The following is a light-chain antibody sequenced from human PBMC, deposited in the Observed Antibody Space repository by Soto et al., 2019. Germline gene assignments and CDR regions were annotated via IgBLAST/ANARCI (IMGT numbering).Light chain of an antibody. CDR3: QQYGDSPRS. CDR1: RSLSSDY. V-gene: IGKV3-20*01. CDR2: HAS. Sequence: IVLLQSLDTLSLSPGERSTLSCRASRSLSSDYLAWYQQKPGQAPRLLFYHASRRATGTPDRFSVSGSGTDFTLTISRLEPGDFAVYYCQQYGDSPRSCGQGTKLDI. J-gene: IGKJ1*01.